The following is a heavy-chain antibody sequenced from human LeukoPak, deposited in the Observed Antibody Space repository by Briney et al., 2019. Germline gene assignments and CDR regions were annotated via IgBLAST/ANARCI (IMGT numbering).Heavy chain of an antibody. J-gene: IGHJ6*03. CDR3: ARPYYDILTAGYYYYYMDV. V-gene: IGHV4-39*01. CDR2: IYYSGST. D-gene: IGHD3-9*01. CDR1: GGSISSSSDY. Sequence: PSETLSLTCNVSGGSISSSSDYWGWIRQPPGKGLEWIGSIYYSGSTYYNPSLKSRVTISVDTSKNQFSLRLTSVTAADTAVYYCARPYYDILTAGYYYYYMDVWGKGTTVTVSS.